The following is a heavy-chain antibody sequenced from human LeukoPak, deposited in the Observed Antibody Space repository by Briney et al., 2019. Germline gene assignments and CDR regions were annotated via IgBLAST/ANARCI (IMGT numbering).Heavy chain of an antibody. D-gene: IGHD3-22*01. V-gene: IGHV1-69*13. Sequence: ASVKVSCKASGGTFSSYAISWVRQAPGQGLEWMGGIIPIFGTANYAQKFQGRVTITADESTSTAYMELSSLRSEDTAVYYCARFLEDYDSSGVDAFDIWGQGTMVTVSS. CDR3: ARFLEDYDSSGVDAFDI. J-gene: IGHJ3*02. CDR1: GGTFSSYA. CDR2: IIPIFGTA.